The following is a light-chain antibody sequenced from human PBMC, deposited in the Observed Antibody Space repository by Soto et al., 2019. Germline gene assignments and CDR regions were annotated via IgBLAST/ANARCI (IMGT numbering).Light chain of an antibody. CDR2: KDS. V-gene: IGLV3-25*03. CDR1: ALPKQY. CDR3: QSTDSSGNSVV. Sequence: SYELTQPPSVSVSPGQTARITCSGAALPKQYAHWYQQKSGQAPVMVIYKDSERPSGIPERFSGSSSGTTVTLTLSGVQAEDEAHYYCQSTDSSGNSVVFGGGTKLTVL. J-gene: IGLJ2*01.